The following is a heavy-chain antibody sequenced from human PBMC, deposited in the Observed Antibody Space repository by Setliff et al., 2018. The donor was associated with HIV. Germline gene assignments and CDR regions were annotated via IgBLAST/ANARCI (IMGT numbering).Heavy chain of an antibody. V-gene: IGHV3-15*01. J-gene: IGHJ6*03. CDR3: TTSSGSFYQYYYYMDV. CDR1: GFTFSNAW. CDR2: NKSKTDGGTT. D-gene: IGHD1-26*01. Sequence: LRLSCAASGFTFSNAWMSWVRQAPGKGLEWVGRNKSKTDGGTTDYAAPVKGRFTISRDDSKNTLYLQMNSLKTDDTAVYYCTTSSGSFYQYYYYMDVWGKGTTVTVSS.